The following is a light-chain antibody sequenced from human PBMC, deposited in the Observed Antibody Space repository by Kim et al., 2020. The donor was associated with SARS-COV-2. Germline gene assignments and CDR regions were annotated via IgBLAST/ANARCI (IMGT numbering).Light chain of an antibody. CDR1: ALPKQY. V-gene: IGLV3-25*03. CDR2: EDT. Sequence: SYELTRPPSVSVSPGQTARITCSGDALPKQYAYWFQQKPGQAPVVVIYEDTERPSGIPERFSGSTSGTTVTLTISGVQAEDEADHYCQSADSSDTFWVFG. CDR3: QSADSSDTFWV. J-gene: IGLJ3*02.